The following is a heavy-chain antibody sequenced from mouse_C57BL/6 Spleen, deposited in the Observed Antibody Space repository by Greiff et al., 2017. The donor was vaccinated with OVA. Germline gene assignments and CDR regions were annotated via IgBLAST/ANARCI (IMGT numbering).Heavy chain of an antibody. V-gene: IGHV5-4*01. CDR2: ISDGGSYT. CDR3: ARGRYPFDY. D-gene: IGHD1-1*01. Sequence: EVQVVESGGGLVKPGGSLKLSCAASGFTFSSYAMSWVRQTPEKRLEWVATISDGGSYTYYTDNVKGRFTISRDNAKNNLYLQMSHLKSEDTAMYYCARGRYPFDYWGKGTTLTVSS. J-gene: IGHJ2*01. CDR1: GFTFSSYA.